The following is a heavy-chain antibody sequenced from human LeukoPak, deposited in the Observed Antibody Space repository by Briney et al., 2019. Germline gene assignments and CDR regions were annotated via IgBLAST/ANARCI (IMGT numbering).Heavy chain of an antibody. V-gene: IGHV3-53*01. CDR2: IYSGGST. CDR1: GFTVSNNY. Sequence: GGSLRLSCAASGFTVSNNYISWVRQAPGKGLEWVSVIYSGGSTKYADSVKARFTISRDSSKNTVYLQMNSLRVDDTAVYYCARATLDNWGQGTLVTVFS. J-gene: IGHJ4*02. CDR3: ARATLDN.